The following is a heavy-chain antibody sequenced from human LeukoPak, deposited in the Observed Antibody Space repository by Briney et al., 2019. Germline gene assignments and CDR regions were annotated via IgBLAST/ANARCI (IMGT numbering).Heavy chain of an antibody. J-gene: IGHJ4*02. CDR3: ARDAEVGYFDSSNFYDY. CDR2: ISWNSVSI. Sequence: GGSLRLSCAASGFTFEDYAMHWVRQAPGKGLEWVSGISWNSVSIGYAVSVEGRFTISRDSAKNSLYLQMNSLRAEDRAVYYCARDAEVGYFDSSNFYDYWGQGTLVTVSS. V-gene: IGHV3-9*01. D-gene: IGHD3-22*01. CDR1: GFTFEDYA.